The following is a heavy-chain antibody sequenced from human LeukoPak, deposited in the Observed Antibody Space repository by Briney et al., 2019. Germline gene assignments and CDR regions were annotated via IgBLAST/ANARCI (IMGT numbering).Heavy chain of an antibody. CDR1: GYTFTSYY. CDR3: ARSAAAAGTLDY. Sequence: GASVKVSCKASGYTFTSYYMHWVRQAPGQGLEWMGRIIPILGIANYAQKFQGRVTITADKSTSTAYMELSSLRSEDTAVYYCARSAAAAGTLDYWAQETLVTVSS. D-gene: IGHD6-13*01. V-gene: IGHV1-69*02. CDR2: IIPILGIA. J-gene: IGHJ4*02.